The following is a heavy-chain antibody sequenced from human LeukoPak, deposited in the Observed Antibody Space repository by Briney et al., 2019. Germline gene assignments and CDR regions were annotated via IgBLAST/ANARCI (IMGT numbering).Heavy chain of an antibody. CDR3: ARQTGSGLFILP. V-gene: IGHV4-4*02. CDR1: GGSISSSNW. CDR2: IYHSGNT. J-gene: IGHJ4*02. Sequence: PSGTLSLTCAVSGGSISSSNWWSWVRQPPGKGLEWIGEIYHSGNTYYNASLKSQVSISIDTSKNQFSLRLTSVTAADTAVYYCARQTGSGLFILPGGQGTLVTVSS. D-gene: IGHD3/OR15-3a*01.